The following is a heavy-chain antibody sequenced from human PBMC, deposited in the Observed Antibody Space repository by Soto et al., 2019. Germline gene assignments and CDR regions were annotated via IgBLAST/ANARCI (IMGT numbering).Heavy chain of an antibody. CDR3: GRHLFLGYYDFLTVYPRDAFDI. CDR1: GGSISSYY. V-gene: IGHV4-59*08. CDR2: IYYSGST. J-gene: IGHJ3*02. Sequence: SETLSLTCTVSGGSISSYYWSWIRQPPGKGLEWIGYIYYSGSTNYNPSLKSRVTISVDTSKNQFSLKLSSVTAADTAVYYCGRHLFLGYYDFLTVYPRDAFDIWGQGKMVTVSS. D-gene: IGHD3-9*01.